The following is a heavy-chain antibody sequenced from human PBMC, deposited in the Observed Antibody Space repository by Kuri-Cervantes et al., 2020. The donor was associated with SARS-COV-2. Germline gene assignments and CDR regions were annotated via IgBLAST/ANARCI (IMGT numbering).Heavy chain of an antibody. Sequence: ASVKVSCKASGYTFTSYYMHWVRQAPGQGLEWMGWISAYNGNTNYAQKLQGRVTMTTDTSTSTAYMELRSLRSDDTAVYYCARDRLYDFWRGYYTGGFDYWGQGTLVTVSS. CDR3: ARDRLYDFWRGYYTGGFDY. CDR2: ISAYNGNT. V-gene: IGHV1-18*04. J-gene: IGHJ4*02. CDR1: GYTFTSYY. D-gene: IGHD3-3*01.